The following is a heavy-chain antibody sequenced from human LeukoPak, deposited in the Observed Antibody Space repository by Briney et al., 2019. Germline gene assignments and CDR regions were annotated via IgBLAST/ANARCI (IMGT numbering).Heavy chain of an antibody. CDR1: GYTFTVYY. Sequence: ASVSVSYRASGYTFTVYYMHWVRQAPGQGGEGMGWINPNSGGTNYAQKFQGRVTLTRDMSTSTDYLELSSLRSEDTAVYYCARDNSVRDEAWWFTPWGQGTLVTVSS. J-gene: IGHJ5*02. CDR2: INPNSGGT. CDR3: ARDNSVRDEAWWFTP. D-gene: IGHD5-24*01. V-gene: IGHV1-2*02.